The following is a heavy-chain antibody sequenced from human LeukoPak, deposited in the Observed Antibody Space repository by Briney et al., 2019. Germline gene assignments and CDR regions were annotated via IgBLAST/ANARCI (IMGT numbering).Heavy chain of an antibody. J-gene: IGHJ5*02. D-gene: IGHD6-13*01. Sequence: SETLSLTCTVSGGSISSSSYYWGWIPQPPGRGLEWIGSIYYTGTTYYNPSLKSRVTISLDTSKNQFSLKLISVTAADTAVYYCARPSFYTSSSGFDPWGQGTLVTVSS. CDR3: ARPSFYTSSSGFDP. CDR1: GGSISSSSYY. CDR2: IYYTGTT. V-gene: IGHV4-39*01.